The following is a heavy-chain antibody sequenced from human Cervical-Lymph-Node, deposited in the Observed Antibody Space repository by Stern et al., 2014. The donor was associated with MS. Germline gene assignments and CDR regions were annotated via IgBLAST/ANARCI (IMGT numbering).Heavy chain of an antibody. CDR2: IYWDDGK. Sequence: ESGPTLVKPTQTLTLTCTFSGFSLSRSGVGVAWIRQPPGKALEWLALIYWDDGKRYSPSLKSRLTITKDTSKNQVVLTLTNMDTEDTGTYYCAHTRSGRRYYYYGMDVWGQGTTVTVSS. D-gene: IGHD1-26*01. J-gene: IGHJ6*02. CDR1: GFSLSRSGVG. V-gene: IGHV2-5*02. CDR3: AHTRSGRRYYYYGMDV.